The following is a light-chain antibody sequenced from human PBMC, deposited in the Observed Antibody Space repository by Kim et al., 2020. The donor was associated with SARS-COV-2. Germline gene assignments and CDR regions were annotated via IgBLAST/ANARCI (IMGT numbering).Light chain of an antibody. J-gene: IGKJ1*01. CDR2: GAS. V-gene: IGKV3-15*01. Sequence: VSPGERAPLSCRASQSVSSNLVWYQQTPGQAPRLLTSGASTRATGIPARFSGSGSGTEFTLTISSLQSEDFVVYYCQQYNNWPWTFGQGTKVDIK. CDR1: QSVSSN. CDR3: QQYNNWPWT.